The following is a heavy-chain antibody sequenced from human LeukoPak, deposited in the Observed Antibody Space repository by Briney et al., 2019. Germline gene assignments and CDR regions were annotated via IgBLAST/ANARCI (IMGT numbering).Heavy chain of an antibody. CDR1: GASMSNYY. CDR3: ARGLRDGYSNYWYFDL. J-gene: IGHJ2*01. Sequence: SETLSLTCNVSGASMSNYYWVWIRQPPGKGLEWIGSIYHSGTTYSGSTNYNPSLSSRVTISVDTSKNQFSLRLSSVTAADTAVYYCARGLRDGYSNYWYFDLWGRGTLVTVSS. CDR2: IYHSGTTYSGST. D-gene: IGHD5-24*01. V-gene: IGHV4-4*09.